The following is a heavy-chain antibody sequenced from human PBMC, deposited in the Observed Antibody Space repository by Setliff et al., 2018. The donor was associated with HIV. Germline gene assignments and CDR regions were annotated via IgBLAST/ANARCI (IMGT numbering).Heavy chain of an antibody. Sequence: ASETLSLTCAVSAYSISSGYYWGWIRQPPGKGLEWIGSIYHSGSIYYNPSLKSRVTISADTSKNQFSLKLSSVTAADTAVYYCARHDGTYCGGDCYLLGYFDLWGRGTLVTVSS. CDR2: IYHSGSI. D-gene: IGHD2-21*02. CDR1: AYSISSGYY. CDR3: ARHDGTYCGGDCYLLGYFDL. V-gene: IGHV4-38-2*01. J-gene: IGHJ2*01.